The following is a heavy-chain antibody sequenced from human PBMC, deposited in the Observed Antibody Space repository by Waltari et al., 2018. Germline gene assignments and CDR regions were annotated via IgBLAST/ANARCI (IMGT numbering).Heavy chain of an antibody. V-gene: IGHV3-33*01. CDR2: IWYDGSNK. CDR3: ARERQVGAFDI. CDR1: GFPFSSYG. J-gene: IGHJ3*02. Sequence: QVQLVESGGGVVQPGRSLRLSCAASGFPFSSYGMHWVRQAPGKGLEWVAVIWYDGSNKYYADSVKGRFTISRDNSKNTLYLQMNSLRAEDTAVYYCARERQVGAFDIWGQGTMVTVSS.